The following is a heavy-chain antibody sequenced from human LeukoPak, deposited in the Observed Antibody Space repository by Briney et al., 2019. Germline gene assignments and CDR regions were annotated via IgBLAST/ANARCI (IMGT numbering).Heavy chain of an antibody. Sequence: SETLSLTCTVSGGSISSSSYYWGWVRQPPGKGLEWIAEIHHSGASNYNPSLRSRVTLSVDQSANQVSLHLNSVTAADTAVYYCARSPGYYLLDYWGQGTLVAVSS. D-gene: IGHD5-12*01. J-gene: IGHJ4*02. CDR2: IHHSGAS. CDR1: GGSISSSSYY. CDR3: ARSPGYYLLDY. V-gene: IGHV4-61*05.